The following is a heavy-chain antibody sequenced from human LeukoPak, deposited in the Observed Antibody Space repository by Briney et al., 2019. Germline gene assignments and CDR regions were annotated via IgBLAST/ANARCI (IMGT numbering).Heavy chain of an antibody. CDR3: ARGRDTYYYDSSGYYWGAFDYYFDY. CDR1: GGSISSYY. J-gene: IGHJ4*02. Sequence: SETLSLTCTVSGGSISSYYWSWIRQPPGKGLEWIGYIYYSGSTNYNPSLKSRVTISVDTSKNQFSLKLSSVTAADTAVYYCARGRDTYYYDSSGYYWGAFDYYFDYWGQGTLVTGSS. D-gene: IGHD3-22*01. CDR2: IYYSGST. V-gene: IGHV4-59*12.